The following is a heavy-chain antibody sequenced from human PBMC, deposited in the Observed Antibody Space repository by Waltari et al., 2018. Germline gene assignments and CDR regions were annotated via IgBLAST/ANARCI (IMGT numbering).Heavy chain of an antibody. CDR3: ARVVGQLVTDY. Sequence: QVQLVQSGAEVKKPGSSVKVSCKASGGTFSNYAISWVRQAPGQGLEWMGGIIPMFGSANYPQKFQDRVTITAHESTSTAYMELRSLRSDDTAVYYCARVVGQLVTDYWGQGTLVTVSS. D-gene: IGHD6-13*01. V-gene: IGHV1-69*12. CDR2: IIPMFGSA. J-gene: IGHJ4*02. CDR1: GGTFSNYA.